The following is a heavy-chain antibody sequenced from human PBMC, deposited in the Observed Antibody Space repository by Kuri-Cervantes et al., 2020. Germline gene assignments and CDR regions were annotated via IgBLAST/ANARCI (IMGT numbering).Heavy chain of an antibody. CDR2: INHSGST. Sequence: GSPRLSCAVYGGSFSGYYWSWIRQPPGKGLEWIGEINHSGSTNYNPSLKSRVTISVDTSKNQFSLKLSSVTAADTAVYYCARILRGLGYFDYWGQGTLVTVSS. CDR3: ARILRGLGYFDY. V-gene: IGHV4-34*01. CDR1: GGSFSGYY. J-gene: IGHJ4*02. D-gene: IGHD3-10*01.